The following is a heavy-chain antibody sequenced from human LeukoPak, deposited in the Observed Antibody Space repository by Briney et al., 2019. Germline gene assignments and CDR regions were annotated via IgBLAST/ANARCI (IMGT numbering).Heavy chain of an antibody. CDR2: IIPILGIA. CDR1: GGTFSSYT. CDR3: AMDPAKYCSSTSCYGHY. V-gene: IGHV1-69*02. J-gene: IGHJ4*02. D-gene: IGHD2-2*01. Sequence: PEASVKVPCKASGGTFSSYTISCVRQAPGQGLERMGRIIPILGIANYAQKFQGRVTITADKSTSTAYMELSSLRSEDTAVYYCAMDPAKYCSSTSCYGHYWGQGTLVTVSS.